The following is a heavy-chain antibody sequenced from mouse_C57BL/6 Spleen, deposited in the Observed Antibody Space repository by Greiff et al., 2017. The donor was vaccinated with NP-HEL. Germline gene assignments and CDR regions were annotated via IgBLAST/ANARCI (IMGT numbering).Heavy chain of an antibody. D-gene: IGHD2-1*01. CDR3: TPIYYGNPFDY. V-gene: IGHV14-4*01. Sequence: VQLQQSGAELVRPGASVKLSCTASGFNIKDDYMHWVKQRPEQGLEWIGWIDPENGDTEYASKFQGKATITADTSSNTAYLQLSSLTSEDTAVYYCTPIYYGNPFDYWGQGTTLTVSS. J-gene: IGHJ2*01. CDR1: GFNIKDDY. CDR2: IDPENGDT.